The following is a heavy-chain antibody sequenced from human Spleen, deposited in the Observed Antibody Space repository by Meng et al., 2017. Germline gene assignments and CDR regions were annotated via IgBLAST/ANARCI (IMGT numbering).Heavy chain of an antibody. CDR3: ARGDYGSGSYYDY. CDR1: GGSFSDYY. D-gene: IGHD3-10*01. J-gene: IGHJ4*02. CDR2: ISHSRTT. Sequence: QGQLVQSGAEVKKPSEPRSLSCVVSGGSFSDYYWSWIRQPPGKGLEWIGEISHSRTTNYNPSLKSRVTISVDTSKNQFSLKLTAVTAADTAVYYCARGDYGSGSYYDYWGQGTLVTVSS. V-gene: IGHV4-34*01.